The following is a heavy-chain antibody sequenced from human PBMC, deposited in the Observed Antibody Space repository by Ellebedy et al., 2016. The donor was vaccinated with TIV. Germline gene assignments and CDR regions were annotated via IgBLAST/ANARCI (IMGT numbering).Heavy chain of an antibody. CDR1: GLALSTRV. V-gene: IGHV3-30*03. CDR3: AREGHSSGHAGDFDV. D-gene: IGHD6-19*01. CDR2: IAPGENIQ. J-gene: IGHJ4*02. Sequence: AGSLRLSXTGSGLALSTRVMHWVRQAPGKGLEWVAVIAPGENIQNYVDSVKGRFTISRDNPTNTVYLQMDSLRPEDAAVYYCAREGHSSGHAGDFDVWGQGTLVTVSS.